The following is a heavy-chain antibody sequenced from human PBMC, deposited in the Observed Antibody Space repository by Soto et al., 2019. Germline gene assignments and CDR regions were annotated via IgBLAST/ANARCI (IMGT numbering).Heavy chain of an antibody. Sequence: QVQLVESGGGVVQPGRSLRLSCAASGFTFSSYGMHWIRQAPGKGLEWVAVIWYDGSNKYYADSVKGRFTISRDNSKNTLYLQMNSLRAEDTAVYYCARERSGWYQDYWGQGTLVTVSS. D-gene: IGHD6-19*01. V-gene: IGHV3-33*01. J-gene: IGHJ4*02. CDR2: IWYDGSNK. CDR1: GFTFSSYG. CDR3: ARERSGWYQDY.